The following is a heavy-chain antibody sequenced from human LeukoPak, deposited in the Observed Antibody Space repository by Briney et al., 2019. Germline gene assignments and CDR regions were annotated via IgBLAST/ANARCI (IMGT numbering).Heavy chain of an antibody. CDR3: ARLRIPSPAYYFDY. J-gene: IGHJ4*02. CDR1: GGSISSSSYY. CDR2: IYYSGST. V-gene: IGHV4-39*01. Sequence: SETLSLTCTVSGGSISSSSYYWGWIRQPPGKGLEWIGSIYYSGSTYYNPPLKSRVTISVDTSKNQFSLKLSSVTAADTAVYYCARLRIPSPAYYFDYWGQGTLVTVSS. D-gene: IGHD2-2*01.